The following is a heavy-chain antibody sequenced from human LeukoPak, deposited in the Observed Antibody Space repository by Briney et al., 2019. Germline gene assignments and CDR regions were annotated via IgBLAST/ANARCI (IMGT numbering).Heavy chain of an antibody. D-gene: IGHD2-2*01. J-gene: IGHJ6*03. Sequence: GGSLRLSCIVSGFTVSSNYMSWVRQAPGKGLEWVSIIDSGGSTYYSDSVKDRFTISRDNSNNTLFLQMNSLRAEDTAVYYCAADPPRYCSSTSCYGPMDYYYMDVWGKGTTVTVSS. CDR2: IDSGGST. V-gene: IGHV3-66*01. CDR1: GFTVSSNY. CDR3: AADPPRYCSSTSCYGPMDYYYMDV.